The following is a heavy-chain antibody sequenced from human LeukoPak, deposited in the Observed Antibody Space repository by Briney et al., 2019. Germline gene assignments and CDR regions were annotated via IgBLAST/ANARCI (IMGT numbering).Heavy chain of an antibody. V-gene: IGHV3-30*18. CDR1: GFTFSSYG. CDR3: AKGALDSGRRHYYYYYMDV. D-gene: IGHD1-26*01. CDR2: ISYDGSNK. Sequence: GGTLRLSCVASGFTFSSYGMHWVRQAPGKGLEWVAVISYDGSNKYYADSVKGRFTISRDNSKNTLYLQMNSLRAEDTAVYYCAKGALDSGRRHYYYYYMDVWGKGTTVTVSS. J-gene: IGHJ6*03.